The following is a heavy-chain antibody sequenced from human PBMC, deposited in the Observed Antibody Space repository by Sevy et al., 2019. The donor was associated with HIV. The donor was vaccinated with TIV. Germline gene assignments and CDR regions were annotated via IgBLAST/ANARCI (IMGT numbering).Heavy chain of an antibody. V-gene: IGHV1-46*01. Sequence: ASVKVSCRASAYSFTLYYMNWVRQAPGQGLEWMGLINPTGGDTIDARRFQGRLSMTKDTSTTKYSMELSSLAYEDTAVYYCAVSQSCGGDCYYFDSWGQGTLVTVSS. CDR1: AYSFTLYY. CDR3: AVSQSCGGDCYYFDS. CDR2: INPTGGDT. J-gene: IGHJ4*02. D-gene: IGHD2-21*02.